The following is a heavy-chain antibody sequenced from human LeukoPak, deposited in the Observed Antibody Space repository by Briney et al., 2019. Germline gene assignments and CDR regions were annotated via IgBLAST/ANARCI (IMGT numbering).Heavy chain of an antibody. CDR1: GFTVSSNY. CDR2: IYSGGDT. V-gene: IGHV3-66*01. J-gene: IGHJ4*02. D-gene: IGHD1-7*01. CDR3: TELLRL. Sequence: PGGSLRLSCAASGFTVSSNYMSWVRQAPGKGLEWVSVIYSGGDTYYADSVKGRFTISRDNSKNMLYLQMHNLRVEDSGLYYCTELLRLWGQGTLVAVSS.